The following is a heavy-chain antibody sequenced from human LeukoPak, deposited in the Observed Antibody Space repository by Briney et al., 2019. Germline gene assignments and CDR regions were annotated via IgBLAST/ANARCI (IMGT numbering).Heavy chain of an antibody. J-gene: IGHJ4*02. CDR3: AKDLWSTTVAMSYFDY. D-gene: IGHD4-23*01. V-gene: IGHV3-23*01. CDR1: GFTFSSYA. Sequence: PGGSLRLSCAASGFTFSSYAMSWVRQAPGKGLEWVSAISGSGGSTYYADSVKGRFTISRDNSKNTLYLQMNSLRAEDTAVYYCAKDLWSTTVAMSYFDYWGQGTLVTVSS. CDR2: ISGSGGST.